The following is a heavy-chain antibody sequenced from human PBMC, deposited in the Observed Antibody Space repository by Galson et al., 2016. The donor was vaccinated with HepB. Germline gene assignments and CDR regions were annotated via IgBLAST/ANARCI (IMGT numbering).Heavy chain of an antibody. CDR1: GFTFSSYG. V-gene: IGHV3-30*03. Sequence: SLRLSCAASGFTFSSYGMHWVRQAPGKGLEWVAFISYDGSNKKYADSVKGRFTISRDNSKKTLYLQMNSLRADDTAVYYCVRCAVDTALDYWGQGTLVTVSS. J-gene: IGHJ4*02. D-gene: IGHD5-18*01. CDR3: VRCAVDTALDY. CDR2: ISYDGSNK.